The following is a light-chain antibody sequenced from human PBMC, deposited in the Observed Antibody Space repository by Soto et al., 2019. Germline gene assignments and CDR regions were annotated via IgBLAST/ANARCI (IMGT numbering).Light chain of an antibody. J-gene: IGKJ4*01. CDR3: QQVKSYPRT. CDR1: QAITNN. Sequence: DIQLTQSPFFLSPSVGDRVTITCRASQAITNNLAWYQQKPGKPPKLLIYQESTLQSGVPSRFSGSKSGTHFTLTFDSLHPEDFATYYCQQVKSYPRTFGGGTKVEIK. CDR2: QES. V-gene: IGKV1-9*01.